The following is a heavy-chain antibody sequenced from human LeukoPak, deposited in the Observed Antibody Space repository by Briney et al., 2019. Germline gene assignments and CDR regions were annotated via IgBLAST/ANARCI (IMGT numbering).Heavy chain of an antibody. CDR3: AREEVKSFDN. Sequence: GGSLRLSCAASGFTFSSYAMSWVRQAPGKGLEWISAISGSGGSTYYADSVKGRFTISRDNSKNTLYLQMNSLRVEDTAVYYCAREEVKSFDNWGQGTLVTVSS. CDR1: GFTFSSYA. V-gene: IGHV3-23*01. J-gene: IGHJ4*02. CDR2: ISGSGGST.